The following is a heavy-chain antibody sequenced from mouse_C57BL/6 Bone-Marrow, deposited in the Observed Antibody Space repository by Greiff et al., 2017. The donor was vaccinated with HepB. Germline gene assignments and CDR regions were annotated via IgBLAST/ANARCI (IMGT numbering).Heavy chain of an antibody. CDR2: IHPNSGST. V-gene: IGHV1-64*01. CDR3: ASYYYAFYAMDY. Sequence: VQLQQPGAELVKPGASVKLSCKASGYTFTSYWMHWVKQRPGQGLEWIGMIHPNSGSTNYNEKFKSKATLTVDKSSSTAYMQLSSLTSEDSAVYYSASYYYAFYAMDYWGQGTSVTVSS. CDR1: GYTFTSYW. J-gene: IGHJ4*01. D-gene: IGHD1-1*01.